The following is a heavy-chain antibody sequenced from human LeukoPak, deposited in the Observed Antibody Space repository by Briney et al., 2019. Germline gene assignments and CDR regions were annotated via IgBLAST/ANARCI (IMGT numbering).Heavy chain of an antibody. J-gene: IGHJ4*02. D-gene: IGHD6-19*01. CDR3: AKHRVAVSGVAQFDY. CDR2: ISGSGDIT. CDR1: GFTFSNYA. V-gene: IGHV3-23*01. Sequence: PGRSLRLSCAASGFTFSNYAMNWVRQAPGKGLEWVSGISGSGDITYYAESVKGRFTISRDNSKNTLYLQMNSLRAEDTAVFYCAKHRVAVSGVAQFDYWGQGTQVTVSS.